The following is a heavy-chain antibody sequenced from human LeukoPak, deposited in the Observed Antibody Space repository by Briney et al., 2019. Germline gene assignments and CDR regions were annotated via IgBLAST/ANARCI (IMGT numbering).Heavy chain of an antibody. CDR1: GYSFTSYW. J-gene: IGHJ4*02. D-gene: IGHD3-22*01. Sequence: PGESLKISCKGSGYSFTSYWIGWVRQMPGKGLEWMGRIIPILGIANYAQKFQGRVTITADKSTSTAYMELSSLRSEDTAVYYCARGKASDSTGYFDYWGQGTLVTVSS. CDR3: ARGKASDSTGYFDY. V-gene: IGHV1-69*04. CDR2: IIPILGIA.